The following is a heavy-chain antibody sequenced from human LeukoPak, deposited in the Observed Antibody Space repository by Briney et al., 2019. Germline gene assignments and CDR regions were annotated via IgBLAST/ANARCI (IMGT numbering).Heavy chain of an antibody. Sequence: SETLSLTCTVSGGSISSYYWSWIRQPPGKGLEWIGYIYYSGSTNYNPSLESRVTISVDTSKNQFSLKLSSVTAADTAVYYCARGLYYYDSSGPRPYYFDYWGQGTLVTVSS. J-gene: IGHJ4*02. CDR1: GGSISSYY. D-gene: IGHD3-22*01. V-gene: IGHV4-59*01. CDR2: IYYSGST. CDR3: ARGLYYYDSSGPRPYYFDY.